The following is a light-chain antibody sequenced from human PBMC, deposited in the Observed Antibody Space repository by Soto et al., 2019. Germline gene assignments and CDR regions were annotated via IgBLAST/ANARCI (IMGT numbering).Light chain of an antibody. Sequence: QSALTQPASVSGSPGQSITISCTGTSSDVGGYNYVSWYQQYSGKAPKLMIYDVSNRPSGVSDRFSASKSGNTASLTISGLQAEDEADYYCTSYTSSYTLVFGGGTQVTVL. J-gene: IGLJ2*01. V-gene: IGLV2-14*01. CDR2: DVS. CDR1: SSDVGGYNY. CDR3: TSYTSSYTLV.